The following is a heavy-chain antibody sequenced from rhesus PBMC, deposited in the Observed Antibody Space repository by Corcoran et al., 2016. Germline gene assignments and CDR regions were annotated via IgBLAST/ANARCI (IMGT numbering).Heavy chain of an antibody. J-gene: IGHJ4*01. V-gene: IGHV4-173*01. D-gene: IGHD6-25*01. CDR3: ARRGSGSPRFDY. CDR1: GGSISSSY. Sequence: QLQLQESGPGLVKPSETLSLTCAVSGGSISSSYWSWIRQPPGKGLEWIGRISGSSGSTDYNPSLKSRVTISTDTSKNQFSLRLSSVTAADTAVYYCARRGSGSPRFDYWGQGVLVTVSS. CDR2: ISGSSGST.